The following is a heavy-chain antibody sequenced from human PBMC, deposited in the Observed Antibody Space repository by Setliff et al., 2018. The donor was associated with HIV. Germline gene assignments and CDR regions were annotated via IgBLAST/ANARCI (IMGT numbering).Heavy chain of an antibody. CDR1: GFTFSNYA. J-gene: IGHJ4*02. Sequence: GGSLRLSCAASGFTFSNYAMSWVRQAPGEGLEWVSAILSTGERTFYADSVKGRFTIFRDNSTNTVYLQMNSLRAEDTAEYYCAKELAASGLGYFDSWGRGILVTVSS. CDR2: ILSTGERT. CDR3: AKELAASGLGYFDS. V-gene: IGHV3-23*01. D-gene: IGHD3-22*01.